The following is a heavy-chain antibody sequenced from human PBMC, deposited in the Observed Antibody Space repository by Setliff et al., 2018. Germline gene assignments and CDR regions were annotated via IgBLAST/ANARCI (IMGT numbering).Heavy chain of an antibody. J-gene: IGHJ5*02. CDR3: ARDKLRFLENWFDP. CDR2: IYYSGST. V-gene: IGHV4-38-2*02. D-gene: IGHD3-3*01. Sequence: SETLSLTCGVSGYSISSSYYWGWIRQPPGKGLEWIGSIYYSGSTYYNPSLKSRVTISVDTSKNHFSLKLSSVTAADTAVYYCARDKLRFLENWFDPWGQGTLVTVSS. CDR1: GYSISSSYY.